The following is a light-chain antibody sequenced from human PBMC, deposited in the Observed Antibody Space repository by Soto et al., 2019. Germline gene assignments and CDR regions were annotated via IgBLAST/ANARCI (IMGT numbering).Light chain of an antibody. V-gene: IGLV1-40*01. Sequence: QSVLTQPPSVSGAPGQRVTISCTGSRSNIGAGYDVHWYQQLPGTAPKLLIYGNSNRPSGVPDRFSGSESGTSASLAITGLQAEDEADYYCQSYDSSLSGHVVFGGGTKLTVL. CDR3: QSYDSSLSGHVV. J-gene: IGLJ2*01. CDR1: RSNIGAGYD. CDR2: GNS.